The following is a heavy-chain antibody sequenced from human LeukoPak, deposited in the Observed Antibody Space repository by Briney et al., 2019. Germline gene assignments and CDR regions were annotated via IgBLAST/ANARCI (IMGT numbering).Heavy chain of an antibody. CDR1: GGSISSYY. Sequence: SETLSLTCTVSGGSISSYYWSWIRQRPGKGLEWIGYIYYSGSNNYNPSLKSRVTISVDTPKNQFSLKLSSVTAADTAVYYCARVPRSYYYYYYMDVWGKGTTVTVSS. J-gene: IGHJ6*03. CDR2: IYYSGSN. V-gene: IGHV4-59*01. CDR3: ARVPRSYYYYYYMDV.